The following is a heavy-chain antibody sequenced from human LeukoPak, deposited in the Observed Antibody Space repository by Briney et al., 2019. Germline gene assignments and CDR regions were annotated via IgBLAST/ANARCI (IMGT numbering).Heavy chain of an antibody. D-gene: IGHD4-11*01. CDR1: GGSISSDY. CDR2: IYTSGST. CDR3: ARESVDYSNSYYFDY. Sequence: SETLSLTCTVSGGSISSDYWSWIRQPAGKGLEWIGRIYTSGSTNYNPSLKSRVTMSVDTSKNQFSLKLSSVTAADTAVYYCARESVDYSNSYYFDYWGQGTLVTVSS. J-gene: IGHJ4*02. V-gene: IGHV4-4*07.